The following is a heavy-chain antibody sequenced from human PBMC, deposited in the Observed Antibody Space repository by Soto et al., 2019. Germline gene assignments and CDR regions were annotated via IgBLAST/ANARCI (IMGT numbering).Heavy chain of an antibody. Sequence: ASVKVSCKAAGYTFSSIGISWVRQAPGQGLEWMGWISTYKGNTHYAQGLQGRVTMTTDTSTSTAYMELRSLRSDDTAVYYCARDLDASASYSTDHWCQGTLVTV. CDR3: ARDLDASASYSTDH. V-gene: IGHV1-18*01. CDR1: GYTFSSIG. D-gene: IGHD2-21*01. J-gene: IGHJ4*02. CDR2: ISTYKGNT.